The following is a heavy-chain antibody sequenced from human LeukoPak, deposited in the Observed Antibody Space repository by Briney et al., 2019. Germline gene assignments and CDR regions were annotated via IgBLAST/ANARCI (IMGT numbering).Heavy chain of an antibody. CDR2: IDWDDDK. Sequence: SGPVLVEPTQTLTLTCTFSGFSLSTSGMCVSWIRQPPGKALEWLARIDWDDDKFYSTSLKTRLTISKDTSRNQVVLTMTNMDSVDTATYYCARIIRGNSGYYSGFDYWGQGTLVTVSS. D-gene: IGHD3-22*01. V-gene: IGHV2-70*16. CDR1: GFSLSTSGMC. J-gene: IGHJ4*02. CDR3: ARIIRGNSGYYSGFDY.